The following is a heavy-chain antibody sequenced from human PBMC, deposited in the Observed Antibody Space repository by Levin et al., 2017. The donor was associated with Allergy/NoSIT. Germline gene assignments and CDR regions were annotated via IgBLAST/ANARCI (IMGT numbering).Heavy chain of an antibody. CDR2: INHSGST. Sequence: SETLSLTCAVYGGSFSGYYWSWIRQPPGKGLEWIGEINHSGSTNYNPSLKSRVTISVDTSKNQFSLKLSSVTAADTAVYYCATRGITMVRGVIYWGQGTLVTVSS. J-gene: IGHJ4*02. D-gene: IGHD3-10*01. V-gene: IGHV4-34*01. CDR1: GGSFSGYY. CDR3: ATRGITMVRGVIY.